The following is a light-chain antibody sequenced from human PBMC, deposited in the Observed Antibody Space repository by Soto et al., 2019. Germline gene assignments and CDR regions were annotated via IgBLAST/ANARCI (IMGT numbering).Light chain of an antibody. CDR3: QQSYSTPRIT. V-gene: IGKV1-39*01. J-gene: IGKJ5*01. Sequence: DIQMTQSPSSLSASVGDRVTITCRASQSISSYLNWYQQKPGKAPKLLIYAASSLQSGVPSRFSGSGSGTDFTLTISSLQPEDFATYYCQQSYSTPRITFGQVTLLEI. CDR2: AAS. CDR1: QSISSY.